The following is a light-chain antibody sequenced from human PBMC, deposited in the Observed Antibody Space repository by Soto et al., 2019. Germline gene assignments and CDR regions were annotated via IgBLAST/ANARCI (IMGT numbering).Light chain of an antibody. V-gene: IGKV3-11*01. CDR1: QSVIKY. J-gene: IGKJ5*01. CDR2: DAS. Sequence: EIVLTQSPATLSLSPGERATLSCRASQSVIKYLAWYQQKPGQAPRLLIFDASNRATGIPARFSGSGSGTDFTLTISSLEPEDFAVYYCQQRYIWPPITFGQGTRLEIK. CDR3: QQRYIWPPIT.